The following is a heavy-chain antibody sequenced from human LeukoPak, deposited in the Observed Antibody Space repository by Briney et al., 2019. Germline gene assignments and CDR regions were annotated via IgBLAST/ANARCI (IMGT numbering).Heavy chain of an antibody. CDR1: GYTFTTYG. Sequence: ASVKVSCKASGYTFTTYGISWVRQAPGQGLEWMGLISAYNGNTNYAQKLQGRVTMTTDTSTSTAYMELRSLRSDDTAVYYCAREFSEEGDGSAYNYWGQGTLVTVSS. CDR2: ISAYNGNT. J-gene: IGHJ4*02. V-gene: IGHV1-18*01. D-gene: IGHD3-10*01. CDR3: AREFSEEGDGSAYNY.